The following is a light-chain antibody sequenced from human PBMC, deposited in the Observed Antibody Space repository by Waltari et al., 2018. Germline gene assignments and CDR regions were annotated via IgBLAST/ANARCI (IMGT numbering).Light chain of an antibody. CDR3: QSADNSGTVI. CDR1: ALRKQY. J-gene: IGLJ2*01. Sequence: SDEVTQPPSVSVSAVQTARITCSGDALRKQYGYWYQQKPGQAPVVIIYKDIERPSGIPERFSGSTSGTTVTLTISGVQAEDEADYYCQSADNSGTVIFGGGTKVTVL. CDR2: KDI. V-gene: IGLV3-25*03.